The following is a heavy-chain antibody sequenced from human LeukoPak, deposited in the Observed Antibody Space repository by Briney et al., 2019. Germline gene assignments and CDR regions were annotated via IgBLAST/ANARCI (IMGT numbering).Heavy chain of an antibody. CDR3: AKEEGDY. CDR1: GFYFNFYG. Sequence: GGSLRLSCAVSGFYFNFYGVHWVRQAPGKGLKWVTFILYDGSEAYYADSVKGRFTISRDNSKNTVYLQMNSLTTDDTAVYYCAKEEGDYWGQGTLVTVSS. V-gene: IGHV3-30*02. CDR2: ILYDGSEA. J-gene: IGHJ4*02.